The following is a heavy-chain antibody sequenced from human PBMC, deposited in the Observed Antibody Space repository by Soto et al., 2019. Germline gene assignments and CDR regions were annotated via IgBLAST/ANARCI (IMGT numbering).Heavy chain of an antibody. Sequence: GASVKVSCKASGGTFSSYAFSWVRQAPGQGLEWMGGIIPIFGTTNYAQKFQGRVTIIADESTSTAYMELSSLRSEDTAVYYCAIHSGYSYALEPDYWGQGTLVTVSS. CDR2: IIPIFGTT. CDR3: AIHSGYSYALEPDY. CDR1: GGTFSSYA. J-gene: IGHJ4*02. D-gene: IGHD5-18*01. V-gene: IGHV1-69*13.